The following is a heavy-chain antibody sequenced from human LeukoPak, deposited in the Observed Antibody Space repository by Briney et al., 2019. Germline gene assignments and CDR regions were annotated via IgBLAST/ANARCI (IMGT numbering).Heavy chain of an antibody. D-gene: IGHD5-18*01. CDR2: ISTSGGST. CDR1: GFTFSSYA. CDR3: AKDQRDYSYGYMGY. J-gene: IGHJ4*02. V-gene: IGHV3-23*01. Sequence: GGSLRLSCAASGFTFSSYAMTWVRQAPGKGMECVSAISTSGGSTYYADSVKGRFTISRDNSKNTLYLQMNSLRAEDTAVYYCAKDQRDYSYGYMGYWGQGTLVTVSS.